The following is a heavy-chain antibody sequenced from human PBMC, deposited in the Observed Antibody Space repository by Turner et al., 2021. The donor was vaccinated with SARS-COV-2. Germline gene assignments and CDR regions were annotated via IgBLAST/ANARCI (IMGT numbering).Heavy chain of an antibody. D-gene: IGHD5-18*01. Sequence: QLQLQESGPGLVTPSETLSLTCTVSGGSISSSCYYWGWIGQPPGKGLEWMGSIYYSGSTYYNPSLKSRVTTSVDTSKNQFSLKMSSVTAADTAVYYCASTVWLRGAFDIWGQGTMVTVSS. CDR3: ASTVWLRGAFDI. CDR2: IYYSGST. CDR1: GGSISSSCYY. V-gene: IGHV4-39*01. J-gene: IGHJ3*02.